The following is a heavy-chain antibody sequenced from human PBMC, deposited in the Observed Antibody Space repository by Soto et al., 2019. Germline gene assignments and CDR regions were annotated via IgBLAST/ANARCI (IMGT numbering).Heavy chain of an antibody. V-gene: IGHV1-2*02. CDR1: GYTFTGHY. CDR2: INPNSGDT. CDR3: AGGWGGCGGDSSGGGGPYVDV. Sequence: ASVKVSCKASGYTFTGHYMQWVRQAPGQGLEWMGWINPNSGDTNYAQKFQGRVTMTRDTSISTVYMELSRLRSDDTALYYCAGGWGGCGGDSSGGGGPYVDVWGQGTTVTVSS. D-gene: IGHD6-19*01. J-gene: IGHJ6*02.